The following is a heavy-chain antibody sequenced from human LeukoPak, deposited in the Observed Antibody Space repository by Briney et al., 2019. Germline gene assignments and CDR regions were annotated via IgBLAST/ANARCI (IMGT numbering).Heavy chain of an antibody. CDR1: GYTFTSYA. CDR3: ASQPVRYFDWLGSQDAFDI. D-gene: IGHD3-9*01. V-gene: IGHV7-4-1*02. CDR2: INTNTGNP. J-gene: IGHJ3*02. Sequence: ASVKVSCKASGYTFTSYAMNWVRQAPGQGLEWMGWINTNTGNPTYAQGFTGRFVFSLDTSVSTAYLQISSLKAEDTAVYYCASQPVRYFDWLGSQDAFDIWGQGTMVTVSS.